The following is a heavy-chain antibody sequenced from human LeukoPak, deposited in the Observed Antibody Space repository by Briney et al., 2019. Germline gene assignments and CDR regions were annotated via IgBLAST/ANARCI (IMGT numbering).Heavy chain of an antibody. CDR1: GFTFSSYG. J-gene: IGHJ4*02. D-gene: IGHD4-17*01. CDR2: ISYDGSNK. Sequence: GGSLRLSSAASGFTFSSYGMHWVRQAPGKGLEWVAVISYDGSNKYYADSVKGRFTISRDNSKNTLYLQMNSLRAEDTAVYYCAKDWLPTAAGADYWGQGTLVTVSS. CDR3: AKDWLPTAAGADY. V-gene: IGHV3-30*18.